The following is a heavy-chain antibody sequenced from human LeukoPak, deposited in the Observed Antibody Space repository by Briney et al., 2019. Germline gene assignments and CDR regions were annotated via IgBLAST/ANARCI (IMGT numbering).Heavy chain of an antibody. V-gene: IGHV4-34*01. Sequence: SETLSLTCAVYGGSFSGYYWGWIRQPPGKGLEWIGSIYYSGSTYYNPSLKSRVTISVDTSKNQFSLKLSSVTAADTAVYYCARSGYYDSSGYYYVFDYWGQGTLVTVSS. D-gene: IGHD3-22*01. CDR3: ARSGYYDSSGYYYVFDY. CDR1: GGSFSGYY. CDR2: IYYSGST. J-gene: IGHJ4*02.